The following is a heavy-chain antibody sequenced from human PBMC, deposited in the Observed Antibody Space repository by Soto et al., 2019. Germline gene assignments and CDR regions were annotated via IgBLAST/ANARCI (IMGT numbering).Heavy chain of an antibody. CDR3: ARVKRSGYDSALDY. CDR1: GYTFTSYD. Sequence: ASVKVSCKASGYTFTSYDINWVRQATGQGLEWMGWMKPNSGNTGYAQKFQGRVTMTRNTSISTAYMELSSLRSEDTAVYYCARVKRSGYDSALDYWGQGTLVTVSS. J-gene: IGHJ4*02. CDR2: MKPNSGNT. D-gene: IGHD5-12*01. V-gene: IGHV1-8*01.